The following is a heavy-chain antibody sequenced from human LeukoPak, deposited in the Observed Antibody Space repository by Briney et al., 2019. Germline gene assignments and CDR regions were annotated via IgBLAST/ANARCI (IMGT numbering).Heavy chain of an antibody. CDR2: VSNSGNT. D-gene: IGHD3-22*01. Sequence: SETLSLTCSVSSGSIRNYYWTWIRQPPGKGLEWIGHVSNSGNTKYNPSLKSRVTISIDTSKKHFSLNLSSVSAADTAVYYWASRALYDSSGLDFWGQGILVTVSS. V-gene: IGHV4-59*08. CDR3: ASRALYDSSGLDF. J-gene: IGHJ4*02. CDR1: SGSIRNYY.